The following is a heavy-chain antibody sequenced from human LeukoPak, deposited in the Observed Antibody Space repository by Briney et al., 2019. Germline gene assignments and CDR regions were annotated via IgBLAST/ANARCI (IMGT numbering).Heavy chain of an antibody. CDR2: IIPIFGTA. Sequence: SVKVSCKASGGTLSSYAISWVRQAPGQGLEWMGGIIPIFGTANYAQKFQGRVTITTDESTSTAYMELSSLRSEDTAVYYCATGIAAARGDYWGQGTLVTVSS. V-gene: IGHV1-69*05. J-gene: IGHJ4*02. CDR1: GGTLSSYA. D-gene: IGHD6-13*01. CDR3: ATGIAAARGDY.